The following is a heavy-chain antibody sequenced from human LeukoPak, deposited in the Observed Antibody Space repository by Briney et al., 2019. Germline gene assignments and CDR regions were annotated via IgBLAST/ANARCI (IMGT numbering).Heavy chain of an antibody. CDR1: GFTFSSCA. CDR3: ARVVLSPTN. CDR2: ISYDGSNK. V-gene: IGHV3-30-3*01. J-gene: IGHJ4*02. D-gene: IGHD4/OR15-4a*01. Sequence: PGGSLRLSCAASGFTFSSCAMHWVRQAPGKGLEWVAVISYDGSNKYYADSVKGRFTISRDNSKNTLYLQMNSLRAEDTAVYYCARVVLSPTNWGQGTLVTVSS.